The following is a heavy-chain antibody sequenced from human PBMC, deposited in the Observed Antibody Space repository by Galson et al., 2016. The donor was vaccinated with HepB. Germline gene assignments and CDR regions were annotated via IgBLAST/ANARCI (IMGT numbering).Heavy chain of an antibody. CDR3: ARDRGGSLLYYYYYGMDV. CDR2: INPIFATT. V-gene: IGHV1-69*13. CDR1: GGTFSSYV. D-gene: IGHD1-26*01. Sequence: SVKVSCKASGGTFSSYVVSWVRQAPGQGLEWMGGINPIFATTNYAQKFQGRLTITADESTGTVYMELRSLRSEDSALYYCARDRGGSLLYYYYYGMDVWGQGTAVTVSS. J-gene: IGHJ6*02.